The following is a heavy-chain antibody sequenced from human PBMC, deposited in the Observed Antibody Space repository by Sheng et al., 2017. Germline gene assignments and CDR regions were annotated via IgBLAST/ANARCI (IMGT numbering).Heavy chain of an antibody. CDR3: AGQNVVIGVYYGMDV. J-gene: IGHJ6*02. V-gene: IGHV3-49*04. CDR2: IRSKAYGGTA. CDR1: GFAFGDYA. Sequence: ESVGGLVQPGRSLRLSCTGSGFAFGDYAMGWVRQAPGKGLEWVGFIRSKAYGGTAEYAASVEDRFTISRDDSKSVAYLQMSNLKTEDTAVYFCAGQNVVIGVYYGMDVWGQGTTVTVSS. D-gene: IGHD3-22*01.